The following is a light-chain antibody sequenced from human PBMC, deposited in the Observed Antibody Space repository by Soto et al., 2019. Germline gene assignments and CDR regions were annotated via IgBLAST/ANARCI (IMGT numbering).Light chain of an antibody. CDR1: QHISNY. Sequence: DIQMTQSPPSLSASVGDRVTITCRASQHISNYLAWFQQTPGKAPKSLISAASSLQNGVPPRFSGSGFGTDFTLTISSLQPEDFATYYCQQYDSYPHTFGQGTKLEI. CDR3: QQYDSYPHT. V-gene: IGKV1-16*01. J-gene: IGKJ2*01. CDR2: AAS.